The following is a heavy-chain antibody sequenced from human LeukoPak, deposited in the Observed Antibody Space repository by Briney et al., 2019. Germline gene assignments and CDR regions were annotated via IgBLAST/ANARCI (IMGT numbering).Heavy chain of an antibody. CDR2: INHSGST. J-gene: IGHJ4*02. Sequence: PSETLSLTCAVYGGPFSGYYWSWIRQPPGKGMEWIGEINHSGSTNYNPSLKSRVTISVDTSKNQFSLKLSSVTAADTAVYYCARGFGYSGYDSDYWGQGTLVTVSS. V-gene: IGHV4-34*01. CDR1: GGPFSGYY. CDR3: ARGFGYSGYDSDY. D-gene: IGHD5-12*01.